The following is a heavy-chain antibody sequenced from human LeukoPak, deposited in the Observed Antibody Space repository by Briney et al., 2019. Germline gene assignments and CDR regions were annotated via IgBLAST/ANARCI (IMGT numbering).Heavy chain of an antibody. J-gene: IGHJ4*02. CDR2: LNWNGGTI. CDR1: GFTFGDYA. V-gene: IGHV3-20*04. Sequence: GGSLRLSCAASGFTFGDYAMSWVRQAPGKGLEWVSGLNWNGGTIVYADSVKGRFTISRDNAKNSLYLQMNSLRAEDTALYYCARVGGSGWYQYFDYWGQGTLVTVSS. D-gene: IGHD6-19*01. CDR3: ARVGGSGWYQYFDY.